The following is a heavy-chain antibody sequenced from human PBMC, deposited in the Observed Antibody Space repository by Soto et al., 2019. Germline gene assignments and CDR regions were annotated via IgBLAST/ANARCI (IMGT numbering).Heavy chain of an antibody. CDR2: IYYSGTT. Sequence: QVQLRGSGPGLVKPSETLSLTCTVSGGSMSRYYWSWIRQPPGKGLEWIGYIYYSGTTNYNPSLKSRVTILLDTSKNQFSLKLVSLNSADKAFYYCARGRGGTYDDFDIWGQGTLVTVSS. CDR3: ARGRGGTYDDFDI. CDR1: GGSMSRYY. V-gene: IGHV4-59*01. D-gene: IGHD1-26*01. J-gene: IGHJ3*02.